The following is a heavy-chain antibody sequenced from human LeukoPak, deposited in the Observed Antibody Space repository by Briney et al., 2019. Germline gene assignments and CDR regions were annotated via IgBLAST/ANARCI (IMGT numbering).Heavy chain of an antibody. J-gene: IGHJ4*02. CDR2: INAGNGNT. D-gene: IGHD3-22*01. V-gene: IGHV1-3*01. CDR1: GYIFTNYA. CDR3: AGGNDYDSSGYLDY. Sequence: ASVKVSCKASGYIFTNYAMYWVRQAPGQRLEWMGWINAGNGNTKSSQKLQGRVSITRDTSASTAYMELSSLRSEDTAVYYCAGGNDYDSSGYLDYWGQGTLVTVSS.